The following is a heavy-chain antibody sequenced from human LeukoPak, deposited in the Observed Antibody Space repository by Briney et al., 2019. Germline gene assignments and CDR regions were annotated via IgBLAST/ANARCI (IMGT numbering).Heavy chain of an antibody. CDR2: INHSGST. V-gene: IGHV4-34*01. Sequence: SETLSLTCAVYGGSFSGYYWSWIRQPPRKGLEWIGEINHSGSTNYNPSLKSRVTISVDTSKNQFSLKLSSVTAADTAVYYCARGTLGYCSSTSCYIPYSFDYWGQGTLVTVSS. CDR3: ARGTLGYCSSTSCYIPYSFDY. CDR1: GGSFSGYY. D-gene: IGHD2-2*02. J-gene: IGHJ4*02.